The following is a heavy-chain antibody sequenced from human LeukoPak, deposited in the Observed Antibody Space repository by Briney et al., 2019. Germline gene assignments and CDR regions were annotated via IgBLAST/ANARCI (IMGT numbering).Heavy chain of an antibody. CDR2: ISAYNGNT. CDR3: ARDFFSGSYLPNFDY. CDR1: GYTFTSYG. J-gene: IGHJ4*02. V-gene: IGHV1-18*01. Sequence: ASVKVSCKASGYTFTSYGISWVRQAPGQGLEWMGWISAYNGNTNYAQKLQGRVTMTTDTSTSTAYMELRSLRSDDTAVYYCARDFFSGSYLPNFDYWGQGTLVTVSS. D-gene: IGHD1-26*01.